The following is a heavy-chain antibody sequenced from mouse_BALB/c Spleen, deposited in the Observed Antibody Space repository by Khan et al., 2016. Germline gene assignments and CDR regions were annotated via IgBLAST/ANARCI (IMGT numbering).Heavy chain of an antibody. CDR3: ARMGGNYWYFDV. CDR1: AYTFSSYW. V-gene: IGHV1-9*01. CDR2: IFPGRGRT. Sequence: QVQLQQSGAELMKPGASVKISCKATAYTFSSYWIEWIKQRPGHGLEWIGEIFPGRGRTIYNEKFKGKATFTADTSSNTAYIQLSSLTSEDSAVYYCARMGGNYWYFDVWGAGTAVTVSS. J-gene: IGHJ1*01. D-gene: IGHD1-1*01.